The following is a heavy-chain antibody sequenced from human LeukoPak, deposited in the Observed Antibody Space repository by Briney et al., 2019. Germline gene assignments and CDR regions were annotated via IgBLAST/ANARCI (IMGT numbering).Heavy chain of an antibody. J-gene: IGHJ4*02. CDR1: GFTFSRYW. Sequence: GGSLRLSCAASGFTFSRYWMHWVRHPLGKGLVWVSRINPDGTTTNYADSVKGRFTISRDNAKNTLYLQMNSLTVEDTALYYCVRIATVTTPDYWGQGTLVTVSS. CDR2: INPDGTTT. V-gene: IGHV3-74*01. D-gene: IGHD4-17*01. CDR3: VRIATVTTPDY.